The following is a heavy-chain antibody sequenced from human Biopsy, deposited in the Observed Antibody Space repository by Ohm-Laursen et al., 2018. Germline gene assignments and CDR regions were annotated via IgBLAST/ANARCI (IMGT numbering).Heavy chain of an antibody. Sequence: ASVKVSCKLAEYPFSTHYTHWVRQAPGQGLEWVGVINPGGGSINYTQKFQDRVTVTRDTSTSAVYMELTDLLSEDTAVYYCATSRSGRALGDSWGQGTLVTVSS. CDR2: INPGGGSI. CDR1: EYPFSTHY. CDR3: ATSRSGRALGDS. J-gene: IGHJ4*02. V-gene: IGHV1-46*01. D-gene: IGHD6-19*01.